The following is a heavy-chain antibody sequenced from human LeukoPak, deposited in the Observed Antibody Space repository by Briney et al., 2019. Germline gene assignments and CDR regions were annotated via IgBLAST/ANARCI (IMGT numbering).Heavy chain of an antibody. CDR3: ARRQKHSGRDGAFDI. V-gene: IGHV3-9*01. CDR2: ISWNSGSI. CDR1: GFTFDDYA. Sequence: GGSLRLSCAASGFTFDDYAMHWVRQAPGKGLEWVSGISWNSGSIGYADSVKGRFTISRDNAKNSLYLQMSSLRAEDTALYYCARRQKHSGRDGAFDIWGQGTMVTVSP. D-gene: IGHD1-26*01. J-gene: IGHJ3*02.